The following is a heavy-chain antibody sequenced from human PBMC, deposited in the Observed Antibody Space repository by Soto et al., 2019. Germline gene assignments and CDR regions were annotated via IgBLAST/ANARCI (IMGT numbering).Heavy chain of an antibody. CDR2: IIPIFGTA. Sequence: SVKVSCKASGGTFSSYAISWVRQAPGQGLEWMGGIIPIFGTANYAQKFQGRVTITADKSTSTAYMELSSLRSEDTAVYYCARDDSSSHRGVNYYYYYGMDVWGQGTTVTVSS. V-gene: IGHV1-69*06. J-gene: IGHJ6*02. CDR1: GGTFSSYA. CDR3: ARDDSSSHRGVNYYYYYGMDV. D-gene: IGHD6-6*01.